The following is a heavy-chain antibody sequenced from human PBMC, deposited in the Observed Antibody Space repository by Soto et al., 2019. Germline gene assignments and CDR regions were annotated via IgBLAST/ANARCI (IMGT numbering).Heavy chain of an antibody. J-gene: IGHJ4*02. D-gene: IGHD3-22*01. V-gene: IGHV3-23*01. CDR3: AKGSSRYYDSFDY. Sequence: GGSLRLSCAASGFTFSNYAMYWVRQTPGKGLEWVSAITASGGNTYYADSVKGRFTISRDNSKNTMSLQMNSLRAEDRALYYCAKGSSRYYDSFDYWGQGTLVTVSS. CDR2: ITASGGNT. CDR1: GFTFSNYA.